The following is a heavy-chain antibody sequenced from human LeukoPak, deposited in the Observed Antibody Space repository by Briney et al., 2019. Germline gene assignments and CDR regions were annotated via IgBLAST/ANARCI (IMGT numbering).Heavy chain of an antibody. CDR3: ARDSDSSSLGFDY. Sequence: GGSLRLSCTASGFTFSSYSMNWVRQAPGKGLEWVSSISSSSSYIYYADSVKGRFTISRDNAKNSLYLQMNSLRAEDTAVYYCARDSDSSSLGFDYWGQGTLVTVSS. CDR1: GFTFSSYS. V-gene: IGHV3-21*01. J-gene: IGHJ4*02. CDR2: ISSSSSYI. D-gene: IGHD6-6*01.